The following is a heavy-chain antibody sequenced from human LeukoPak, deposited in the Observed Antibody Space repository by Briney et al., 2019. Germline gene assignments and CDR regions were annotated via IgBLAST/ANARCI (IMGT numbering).Heavy chain of an antibody. CDR2: ISTSGSTI. D-gene: IGHD1-26*01. V-gene: IGHV3-48*03. CDR1: GFSFSNYE. J-gene: IGHJ4*02. CDR3: ARDLIVGSTITYYFDY. Sequence: PGGSLRLSCAASGFSFSNYEMNWVRQAPGKGLEWVSYISTSGSTIYYAGSVKGRFTISRDNDKNSLYLQMNSLRAEDTAMYYCARDLIVGSTITYYFDYWGQGTLVTVSS.